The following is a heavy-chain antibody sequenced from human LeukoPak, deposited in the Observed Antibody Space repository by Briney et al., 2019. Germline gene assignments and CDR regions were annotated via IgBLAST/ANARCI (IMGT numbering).Heavy chain of an antibody. D-gene: IGHD6-6*01. J-gene: IGHJ3*02. Sequence: GGSLRLSCAASGFTCSPYAMNWVRQAPGKGLEWVSYISSSRGNAIYYADSVRGRFTISRDDAKNSLYLQMHSLRVEDTAVYYCAKEVAGHDTSSLHAFDIWGQGTMVTVSS. CDR3: AKEVAGHDTSSLHAFDI. CDR1: GFTCSPYA. V-gene: IGHV3-48*04. CDR2: ISSSRGNAI.